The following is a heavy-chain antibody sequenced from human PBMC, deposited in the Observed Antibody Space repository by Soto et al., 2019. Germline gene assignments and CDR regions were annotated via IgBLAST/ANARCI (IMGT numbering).Heavy chain of an antibody. V-gene: IGHV1-18*01. CDR1: GYTFTSYG. CDR2: ISAYNGNT. CDR3: ARASPIAVAGPYYYNYTVV. Sequence: ASVKVSCKASGYTFTSYGISWVRQAPGQGLEWMGWISAYNGNTNYAQKLQGRVTMATDTSTSTAYMELRSLRSDDTAVYYCARASPIAVAGPYYYNYTVVWRKATTVTV. J-gene: IGHJ6*03. D-gene: IGHD6-19*01.